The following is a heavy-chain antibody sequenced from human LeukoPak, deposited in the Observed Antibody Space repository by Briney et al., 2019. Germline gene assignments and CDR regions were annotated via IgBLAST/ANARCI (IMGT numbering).Heavy chain of an antibody. J-gene: IGHJ3*02. Sequence: GGSLRLSCAASGFTFSSYAMSWVRQAPGKGLVWVSRINNDGTDTIYADSVKGRFTISRDNAKNTLYLQINSLRAEDTAVYYCARGSSGPDIWGQGTMVTASS. CDR2: INNDGTDT. V-gene: IGHV3-74*01. CDR3: ARGSSGPDI. CDR1: GFTFSSYA. D-gene: IGHD3-10*01.